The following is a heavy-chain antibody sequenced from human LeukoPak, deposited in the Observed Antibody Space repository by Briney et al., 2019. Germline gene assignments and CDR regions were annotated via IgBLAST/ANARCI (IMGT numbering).Heavy chain of an antibody. CDR2: IYHSGST. V-gene: IGHV4-4*02. J-gene: IGHJ4*02. CDR1: GGSISSSNW. D-gene: IGHD3-22*01. Sequence: SETLSPTCAVSGGSISSSNWWSWVRQPPGKGLEWIGEIYHSGSTNYNPSLKSRVTISVDKSKNQFSLKLSSVTAADTAVYYCARDPLDSSGYIGYYFDYWGQGTLVTVSS. CDR3: ARDPLDSSGYIGYYFDY.